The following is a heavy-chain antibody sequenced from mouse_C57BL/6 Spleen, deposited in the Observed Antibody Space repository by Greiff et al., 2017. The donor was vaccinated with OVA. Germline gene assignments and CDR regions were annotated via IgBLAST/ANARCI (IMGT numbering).Heavy chain of an antibody. J-gene: IGHJ4*01. CDR2: IDPSDSET. V-gene: IGHV1-52*01. D-gene: IGHD1-1*01. Sequence: QVQLQQPGAELVRPGSSVKLSCKASGYTFTSYWMHWVKQRPIQGLEWIGNIDPSDSETHYNQKFKDKATLTVDKSSSTAYMQLSSLTSEDSAVYYCARGPYYYGSSPDMAMDCWGQGTSVTVSS. CDR3: ARGPYYYGSSPDMAMDC. CDR1: GYTFTSYW.